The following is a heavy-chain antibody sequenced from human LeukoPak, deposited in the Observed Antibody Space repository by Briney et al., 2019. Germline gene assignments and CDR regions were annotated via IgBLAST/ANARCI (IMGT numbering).Heavy chain of an antibody. CDR2: IKQDGSEK. CDR3: ARIYSESSGWLGDAFDI. CDR1: GFTFSSYW. V-gene: IGHV3-7*01. J-gene: IGHJ3*02. D-gene: IGHD6-19*01. Sequence: GGSLRLSCAASGFTFSSYWMSWVRQAPGKGLEWVANIKQDGSEKYYVDSVKGRFTISRDNAKNSLYLQMNSLRAEDTAVYYCARIYSESSGWLGDAFDIWGQGTMVTVSS.